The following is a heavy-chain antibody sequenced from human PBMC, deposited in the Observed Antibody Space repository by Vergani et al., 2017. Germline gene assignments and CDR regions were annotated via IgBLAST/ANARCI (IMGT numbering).Heavy chain of an antibody. V-gene: IGHV5-10-1*03. CDR3: ARVGWSYYDSSGYYYAPGGWFDP. CDR2: IDPSDSYT. Sequence: EVPLVQSGAEVKKPGESLRIFCKGSGYSFTSYWISWVRQMPGKGLEWMGRIDPSDSYTNYSPSFQGHVTISADKSISTAYLQWSSLKASDTAMYYCARVGWSYYDSSGYYYAPGGWFDPWGQGTLVTVSS. D-gene: IGHD3-22*01. J-gene: IGHJ5*02. CDR1: GYSFTSYW.